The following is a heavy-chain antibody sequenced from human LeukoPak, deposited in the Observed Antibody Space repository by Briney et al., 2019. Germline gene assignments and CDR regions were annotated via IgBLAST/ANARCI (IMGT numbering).Heavy chain of an antibody. CDR3: ARGGYSYGQASYYYGMDV. J-gene: IGHJ6*02. CDR2: ISYDGSNK. V-gene: IGHV3-30-3*01. D-gene: IGHD5-18*01. CDR1: GFTFSSYA. Sequence: GGSLRPSCAASGFTFSSYAIHWVRQAPGKGLEWVAVISYDGSNKYYADSVKGRFTISRDNSKNTVYLQMNSLRPEDTAVYYCARGGYSYGQASYYYGMDVWGQGTTVTVSS.